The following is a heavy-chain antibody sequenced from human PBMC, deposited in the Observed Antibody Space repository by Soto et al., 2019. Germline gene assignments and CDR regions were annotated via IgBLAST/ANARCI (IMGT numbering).Heavy chain of an antibody. Sequence: ASVKASCKASGYTFTSYAMHWVRQAPGQRLEWMGWINAGNGNTKYSQKFQGRVTITRDTSASTAYMELSSLRSEDTAVYYCASSRITMVPYGMDVSGQGTTVTVSS. J-gene: IGHJ6*02. CDR2: INAGNGNT. CDR3: ASSRITMVPYGMDV. CDR1: GYTFTSYA. V-gene: IGHV1-3*01. D-gene: IGHD3-10*01.